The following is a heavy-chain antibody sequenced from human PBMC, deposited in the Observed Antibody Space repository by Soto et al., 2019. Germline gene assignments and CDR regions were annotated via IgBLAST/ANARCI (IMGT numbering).Heavy chain of an antibody. D-gene: IGHD4-17*01. CDR3: AGRGEDYGGNFWYFDL. CDR1: GYSISSSNW. V-gene: IGHV4-28*01. Sequence: PSETLSLTCAVSGYSISSSNWWGWIRQPPGKGLEWIGYIYYSGSTYYNPSLKSRVTMSVDTSKNQFSLKLSSVTAADTAVYYCAGRGEDYGGNFWYFDLWGRGTLVTVSS. J-gene: IGHJ2*01. CDR2: IYYSGST.